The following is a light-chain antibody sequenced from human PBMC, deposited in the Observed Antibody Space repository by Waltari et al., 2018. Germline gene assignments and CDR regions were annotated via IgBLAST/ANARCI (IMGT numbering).Light chain of an antibody. J-gene: IGLJ3*02. Sequence: QTVVTQEPSLSVSPGGTVTLTCSLSSGSLSTTSSATGYQQTPGQAPRTLVYKANARSSGVPDRFSGSILGNTAALTITGAQADDESDYYCALYMGSGIWVFGGGTRLTVL. V-gene: IGLV8-61*01. CDR3: ALYMGSGIWV. CDR1: SGSLSTTSS. CDR2: KAN.